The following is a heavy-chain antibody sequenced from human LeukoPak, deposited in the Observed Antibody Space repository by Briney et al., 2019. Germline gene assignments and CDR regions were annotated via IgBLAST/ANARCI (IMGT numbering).Heavy chain of an antibody. Sequence: GGSLRLSCTASGFTFSSYGMHWVRQAPGKGLEWVAFIRYDGSNKYYADSVKGRFTISRDNSKNTLYLQMNSLTAEDTAEYYCAKGTSRGVTTALDNWGQGTLVTVSS. CDR1: GFTFSSYG. D-gene: IGHD4-11*01. J-gene: IGHJ4*02. CDR3: AKGTSRGVTTALDN. V-gene: IGHV3-30*02. CDR2: IRYDGSNK.